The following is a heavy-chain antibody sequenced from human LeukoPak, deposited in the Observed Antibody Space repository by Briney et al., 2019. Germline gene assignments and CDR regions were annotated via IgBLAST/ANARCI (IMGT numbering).Heavy chain of an antibody. D-gene: IGHD3-3*01. CDR2: ISAYNGNT. J-gene: IGHJ4*02. CDR3: ARDRAYYDFWSGYYPNDY. Sequence: ASVKVSCKASGYTFTSYGISWVRQAPGQGLEWMGWISAYNGNTNYAQKLQGRVTMTTDTSTSTAYMELRSLRSDDTAVYYCARDRAYYDFWSGYYPNDYWGQGTLVTVSS. CDR1: GYTFTSYG. V-gene: IGHV1-18*01.